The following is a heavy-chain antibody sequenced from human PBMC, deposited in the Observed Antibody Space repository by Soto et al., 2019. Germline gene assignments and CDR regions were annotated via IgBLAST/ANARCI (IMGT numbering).Heavy chain of an antibody. D-gene: IGHD6-19*01. Sequence: GSLRLSCAASAFTFSSYWMNWVRQAPGKGPVWVSRINSDGSITGYADSVKGRFTISRDNAKNSLYLQMNSLRAEDTAVYYCARSEQWLVSAFAIWGQGTMVTVSS. V-gene: IGHV3-74*01. CDR3: ARSEQWLVSAFAI. CDR1: AFTFSSYW. J-gene: IGHJ3*02. CDR2: INSDGSIT.